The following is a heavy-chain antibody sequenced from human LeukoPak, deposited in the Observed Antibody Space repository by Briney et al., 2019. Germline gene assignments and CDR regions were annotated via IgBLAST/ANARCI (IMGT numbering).Heavy chain of an antibody. J-gene: IGHJ4*02. CDR1: GFTFSSYG. D-gene: IGHD6-19*01. V-gene: IGHV3-30*18. Sequence: GGSLRLSCAASGFTFSSYGMHWVRQAPGKGLEWVAVISYDGSNKYYADSVEGRFTISRDNSKNTLYLQMNSLRAEDTAVYYCAKAGPYSSGWYYFDYWGQGTLVAVSS. CDR2: ISYDGSNK. CDR3: AKAGPYSSGWYYFDY.